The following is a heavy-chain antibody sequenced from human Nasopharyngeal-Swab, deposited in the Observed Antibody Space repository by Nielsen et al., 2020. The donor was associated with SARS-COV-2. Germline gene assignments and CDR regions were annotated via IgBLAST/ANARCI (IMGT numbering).Heavy chain of an antibody. CDR3: ATSGSSVTAGVNMDV. J-gene: IGHJ6*03. CDR2: IYQSGNT. D-gene: IGHD6-13*01. Sequence: WVRQAPGKGLEWIGEIYQSGNTNYNPSLKSRVSISLDKSKNQFSLNLTSVTAADTAVYYCATSGSSVTAGVNMDVWGKGTTVTVSS. V-gene: IGHV4-4*02.